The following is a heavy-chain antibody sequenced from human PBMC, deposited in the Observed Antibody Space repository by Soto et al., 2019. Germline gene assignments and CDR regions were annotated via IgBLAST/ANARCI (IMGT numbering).Heavy chain of an antibody. CDR2: MNPNSGNT. CDR1: GYTFTSYD. J-gene: IGHJ6*03. CDR3: ERGRRGSGYYYYYMDV. Sequence: ASVKVSCKASGYTFTSYDINWVRQATGQGLEWMGWMNPNSGNTGYAQKFQGRVTMTRNTSISTAYMELSSLRSEDTAVYYCERGRRGSGYYYYYMDVWGKGTTVTVSS. D-gene: IGHD3-10*01. V-gene: IGHV1-8*01.